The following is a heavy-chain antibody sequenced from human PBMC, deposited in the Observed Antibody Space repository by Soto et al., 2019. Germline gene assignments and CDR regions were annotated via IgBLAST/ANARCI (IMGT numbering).Heavy chain of an antibody. D-gene: IGHD5-18*01. J-gene: IGHJ4*02. CDR3: AKALSGYSYPRFDY. V-gene: IGHV3-23*01. CDR2: ISASGGNT. Sequence: GSLRLSCAASGFTFTSYALSWVRQPPGKGLQWLSSISASGGNTYYADSVKGRFTISRDNPKNTLYLQINSLRADDTAVYYCAKALSGYSYPRFDYWGQGTLVTVSS. CDR1: GFTFTSYA.